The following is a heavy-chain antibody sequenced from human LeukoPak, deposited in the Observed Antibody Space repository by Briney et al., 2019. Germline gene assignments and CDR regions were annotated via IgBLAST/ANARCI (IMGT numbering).Heavy chain of an antibody. CDR3: ARCVVVPAAPYYFDY. J-gene: IGHJ4*02. Sequence: PGGSLRLSCAASGFIFSSYWMHWVRQAPGKGLVWVSRINSDGSSTSYADSVKGRFTISRDNAKNTLYLQMNSLRAEDTAVYYCARCVVVPAAPYYFDYWGQGTLVTVSS. V-gene: IGHV3-74*01. CDR1: GFIFSSYW. CDR2: INSDGSST. D-gene: IGHD2-2*01.